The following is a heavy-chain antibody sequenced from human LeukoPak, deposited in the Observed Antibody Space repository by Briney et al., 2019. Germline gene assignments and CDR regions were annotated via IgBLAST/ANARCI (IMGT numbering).Heavy chain of an antibody. J-gene: IGHJ3*02. D-gene: IGHD5-12*01. CDR2: IYYSGST. Sequence: PSETLSLTCTVSGGSISSYSWSWIRQPPGKGLEWIGSIYYSGSTNYNPSLKSRVTMPVDTSKNQFSLRLSSVTAADTAVYYCARHGGESIVAMILHAFDIWGQGTMVTVSS. CDR3: ARHGGESIVAMILHAFDI. V-gene: IGHV4-59*08. CDR1: GGSISSYS.